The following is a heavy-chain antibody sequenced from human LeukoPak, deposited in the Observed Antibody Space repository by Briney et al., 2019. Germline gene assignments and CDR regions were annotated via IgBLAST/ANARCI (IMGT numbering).Heavy chain of an antibody. CDR3: ARGEYRYGNDY. J-gene: IGHJ4*02. Sequence: ASVKVSCKASGYTFTDYYMHWVRQAPGQGFEWMGWINPNNGGTNYAQKFQGRVTLSRDTSISIVYMEMSRLRSDDTAVYYCARGEYRYGNDYWGQGTLVTVSS. CDR2: INPNNGGT. V-gene: IGHV1-2*02. CDR1: GYTFTDYY. D-gene: IGHD5-18*01.